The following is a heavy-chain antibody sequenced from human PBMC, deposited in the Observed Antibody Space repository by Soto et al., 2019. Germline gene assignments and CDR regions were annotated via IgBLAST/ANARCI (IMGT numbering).Heavy chain of an antibody. CDR3: ARGLRGVLDY. CDR2: ISNDENIK. CDR1: GFNFGNFG. V-gene: IGHV3-33*01. J-gene: IGHJ4*02. Sequence: GGSLRLSCFASGFNFGNFGMHWVRQAPGKGLEWLTVISNDENIKQDSVRGRFAIARDNSKNTLYLHLTSLRAEDTAIYYCARGLRGVLDYWGQGTLVTVSS. D-gene: IGHD5-12*01.